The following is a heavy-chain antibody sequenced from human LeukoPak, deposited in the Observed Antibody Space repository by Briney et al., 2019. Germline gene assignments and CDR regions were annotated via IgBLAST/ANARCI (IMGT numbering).Heavy chain of an antibody. CDR1: GFTFSSYA. Sequence: GRPLRLSCAASGFTFSSYAMHWVRQAPGKGLEWVAVISYDGGNKYYADSVKGRFTISRDNSKNTLYLQMNSLRAEDTAVYYCARDIDPTGLVPAAMPGYWGQGTLVTVSS. D-gene: IGHD2-2*01. CDR3: ARDIDPTGLVPAAMPGY. CDR2: ISYDGGNK. V-gene: IGHV3-30*04. J-gene: IGHJ4*02.